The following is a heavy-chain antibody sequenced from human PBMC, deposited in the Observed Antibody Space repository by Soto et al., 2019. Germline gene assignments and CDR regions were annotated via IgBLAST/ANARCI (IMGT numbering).Heavy chain of an antibody. J-gene: IGHJ4*02. CDR1: GFTFSSYW. V-gene: IGHV3-7*04. CDR2: IKQDGSEK. Sequence: EVQLVESGGGLVQPGGSLRLSCAASGFTFSSYWMSWVRQAPGKGLEWVANIKQDGSEKYYVDSVKGRFTISRDNAKNSLYLQMNSLRAEETAVYYCARGPGQWLVRRSVDYWGQGTLVTVSS. D-gene: IGHD6-19*01. CDR3: ARGPGQWLVRRSVDY.